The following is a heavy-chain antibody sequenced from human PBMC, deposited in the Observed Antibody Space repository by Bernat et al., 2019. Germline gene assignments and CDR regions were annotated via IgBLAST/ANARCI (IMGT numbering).Heavy chain of an antibody. Sequence: EAQLLESGGDLIQPGGSLRLSCAASGFIFSNYVINWVRQAPGRGLEWVSAISASGGSTYYSDAVKGRFTISRDNSKNMLYLQMNSLRAEDTAIYYCAEDGGPERGTGIRCSIWGQGTMVTVSS. CDR1: GFIFSNYV. CDR3: AEDGGPERGTGIRCSI. CDR2: ISASGGST. D-gene: IGHD1-14*01. V-gene: IGHV3-23*01. J-gene: IGHJ3*02.